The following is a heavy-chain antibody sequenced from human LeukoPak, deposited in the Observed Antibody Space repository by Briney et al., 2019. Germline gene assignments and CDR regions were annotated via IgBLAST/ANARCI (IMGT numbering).Heavy chain of an antibody. V-gene: IGHV4-34*01. D-gene: IGHD3-9*01. CDR3: ARGSPIMIRHFDWLLKYYFDY. CDR2: INHSGST. CDR1: GGSFSGYY. J-gene: IGHJ4*02. Sequence: SETLSLTCAVYGGSFSGYYWSWIRQPPGKGLEWIGEINHSGSTNYNPSLKSRVTISVHTSKNQFSLKLSSVTAADTAVYYCARGSPIMIRHFDWLLKYYFDYWGQGTLVTVSS.